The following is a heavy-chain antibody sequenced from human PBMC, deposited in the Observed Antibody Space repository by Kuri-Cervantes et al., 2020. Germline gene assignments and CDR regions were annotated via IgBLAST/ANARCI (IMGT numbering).Heavy chain of an antibody. Sequence: GGSLRLSCAASGFTFSSYGMHWVRQAPGKGLEWVAVIWYDGSNKYYADSVKGRFTISRDNSKNTLYLQMNSLRAEDTAVYYCANRRDAFDIWGQGTMVTDSS. CDR3: ANRRDAFDI. V-gene: IGHV3-33*06. CDR1: GFTFSSYG. J-gene: IGHJ3*02. CDR2: IWYDGSNK.